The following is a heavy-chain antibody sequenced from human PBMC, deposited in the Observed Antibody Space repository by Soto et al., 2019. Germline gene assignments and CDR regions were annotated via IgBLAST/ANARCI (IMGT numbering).Heavy chain of an antibody. Sequence: GGSLRLSCAASGFTFSSYAMHWVRQAPGKGLEWVAVISYDGSNKYYADSVKGRFTISRDNSKNTLYLQMNSLRAEDTAVYYCARGYIVVVVAATYLYSYGMDVWGQGTTVTVSS. D-gene: IGHD2-15*01. CDR2: ISYDGSNK. J-gene: IGHJ6*02. CDR3: ARGYIVVVVAATYLYSYGMDV. CDR1: GFTFSSYA. V-gene: IGHV3-30-3*01.